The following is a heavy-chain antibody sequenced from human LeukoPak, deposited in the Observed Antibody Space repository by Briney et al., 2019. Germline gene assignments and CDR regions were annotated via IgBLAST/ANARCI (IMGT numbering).Heavy chain of an antibody. CDR1: GYTFTGYY. D-gene: IGHD3-3*01. Sequence: ASVKVSCKASGYTFTGYYMHWVRQAPGQGLEWMGWINPNSGGTNYAQKFQGRVTMTRDTSISTAYMELSRLRSDDTAVYYCARGSIFGVVPGFDYWGQGTLVTVSS. CDR2: INPNSGGT. V-gene: IGHV1-2*02. CDR3: ARGSIFGVVPGFDY. J-gene: IGHJ4*02.